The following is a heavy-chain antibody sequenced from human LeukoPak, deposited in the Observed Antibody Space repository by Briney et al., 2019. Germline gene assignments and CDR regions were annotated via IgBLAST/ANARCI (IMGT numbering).Heavy chain of an antibody. Sequence: ASVKVSCKVSGYTLTELSMHWVRQAPGKGLEWMGGFDPEDGETIYAQKFQGRVTMTEDTSTDTAYMELSSLRSEDTAVYYCATVLITMVRGVIILGAFDIWGQGTMVTVSS. CDR1: GYTLTELS. V-gene: IGHV1-24*01. D-gene: IGHD3-10*01. CDR3: ATVLITMVRGVIILGAFDI. CDR2: FDPEDGET. J-gene: IGHJ3*02.